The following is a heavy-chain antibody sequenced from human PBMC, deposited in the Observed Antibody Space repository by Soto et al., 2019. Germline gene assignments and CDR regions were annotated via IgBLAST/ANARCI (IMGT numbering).Heavy chain of an antibody. CDR2: IYYRGST. D-gene: IGHD3-3*01. Sequence: SETLSLTCTVSGGSIISSGYHWVWIRQHPGKGLEWIGYIYYRGSTYYNPSLKSRVTISVDTSENQFSLNLSSVTAADTAVYYCARTSDFGFRDWLDPWGQGTLVTVS. J-gene: IGHJ5*02. V-gene: IGHV4-31*03. CDR1: GGSIISSGYH. CDR3: ARTSDFGFRDWLDP.